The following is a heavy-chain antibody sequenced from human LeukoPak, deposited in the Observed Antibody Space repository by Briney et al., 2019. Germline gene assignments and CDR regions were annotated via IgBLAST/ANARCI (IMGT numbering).Heavy chain of an antibody. CDR3: ARSFLSGWSLHLFDK. CDR1: GFTFSDYY. Sequence: GGSLRLSCAASGFTFSDYYMSWIRQAPGKGLEWVSYISSSGSTIYYADSVKGRFTISRDNAKNSLYLQMNSLRAEDTAVYYCARSFLSGWSLHLFDKWGQGTLVTVSS. CDR2: ISSSGSTI. V-gene: IGHV3-11*04. J-gene: IGHJ4*02. D-gene: IGHD6-19*01.